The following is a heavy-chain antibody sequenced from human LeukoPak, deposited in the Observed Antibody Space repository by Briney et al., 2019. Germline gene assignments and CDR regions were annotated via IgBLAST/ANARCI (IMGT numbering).Heavy chain of an antibody. CDR1: GFTVSSNY. Sequence: QPGGSLRLSCAASGFTVSSNYMSWVRQAPGKGLEWVSVIYSGGSTYYADSVKGRFTISRDNSKNTLYLQMNSLRAEDTAVYCCAREYRGEHYFAYWGQGTLVTVSS. CDR2: IYSGGST. V-gene: IGHV3-66*01. J-gene: IGHJ4*02. CDR3: AREYRGEHYFAY. D-gene: IGHD3-10*01.